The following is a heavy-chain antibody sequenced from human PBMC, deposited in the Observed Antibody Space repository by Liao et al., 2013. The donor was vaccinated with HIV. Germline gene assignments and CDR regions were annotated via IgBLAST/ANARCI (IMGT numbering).Heavy chain of an antibody. V-gene: IGHV4-39*07. Sequence: QLQLQESGPGLVKPSETLSLTCTVSGGSISSSGYYWGWIRQPPGKGLEWIGSIYSSGSTYYNPSVKSRVTISVDTSKNQFSLRLSSVTAADTAVYYCAGDREYCIFTSCFGARDAFDIWGQGRMVTVSS. CDR2: IYSSGST. D-gene: IGHD2-2*01. J-gene: IGHJ3*02. CDR1: GGSISSSGYY. CDR3: AGDREYCIFTSCFGARDAFDI.